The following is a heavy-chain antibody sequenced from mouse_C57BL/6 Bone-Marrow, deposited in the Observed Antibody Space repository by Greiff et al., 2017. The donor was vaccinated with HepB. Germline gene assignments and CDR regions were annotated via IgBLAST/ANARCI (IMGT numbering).Heavy chain of an antibody. CDR3: VRNPVVAYYYAMDY. J-gene: IGHJ4*01. Sequence: EVMLVESGGGLVQPKGSLKLSCAASGFSFNTYAMNWVRQAPGKGLEWVARIRSKSNNYATYYADSVKDRFTISRDDSESMLYLQMNNLKTEDTAMYYCVRNPVVAYYYAMDYWGQGTSVTVSS. D-gene: IGHD1-1*01. V-gene: IGHV10-1*01. CDR1: GFSFNTYA. CDR2: IRSKSNNYAT.